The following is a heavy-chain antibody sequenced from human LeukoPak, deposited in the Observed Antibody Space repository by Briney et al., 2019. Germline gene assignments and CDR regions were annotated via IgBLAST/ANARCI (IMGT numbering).Heavy chain of an antibody. Sequence: GGSLRLSCAASGFTFSSYAMNWVRQAPGKGLEWVSSISGSGETPYYADSLKGRFTISRDNFKNTLYLQMNSLRAKDTALYYCAKGADLDLVVVPAVRHWGQGTLVTVSS. J-gene: IGHJ4*02. CDR3: AKGADLDLVVVPAVRH. CDR1: GFTFSSYA. V-gene: IGHV3-23*01. D-gene: IGHD2-2*03. CDR2: ISGSGETP.